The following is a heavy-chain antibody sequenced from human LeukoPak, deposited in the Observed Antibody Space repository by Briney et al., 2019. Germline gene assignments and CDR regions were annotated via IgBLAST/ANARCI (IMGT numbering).Heavy chain of an antibody. J-gene: IGHJ4*02. CDR3: AREGGFYRPLDY. CDR1: GGSFTSTNW. V-gene: IGHV4-4*02. CDR2: VHLDGRT. D-gene: IGHD3-3*01. Sequence: SETLSLTCGVSGGSFTSTNWWTWVRPPPGKGLEWIGEVHLDGRTNYNPSLKSRLTMSVDLSENHISLKLTSVTAADTAVYYCAREGGFYRPLDYSGQGTLVTVSS.